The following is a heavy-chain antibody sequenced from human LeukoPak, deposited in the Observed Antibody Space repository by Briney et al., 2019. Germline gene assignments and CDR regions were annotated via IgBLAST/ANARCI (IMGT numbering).Heavy chain of an antibody. CDR2: IYHSGST. Sequence: PSETLSLTCAVSGGSISSSNWWSWVRQPPGKGLEWIGEIYHSGSTNYNPSLKSRVTISVDKSKNQFSLKLSSVTAADTAVYYCARVGSGWYRVIDYWGQGTLVTVSS. D-gene: IGHD6-19*01. J-gene: IGHJ4*02. CDR3: ARVGSGWYRVIDY. CDR1: GGSISSSNW. V-gene: IGHV4-4*02.